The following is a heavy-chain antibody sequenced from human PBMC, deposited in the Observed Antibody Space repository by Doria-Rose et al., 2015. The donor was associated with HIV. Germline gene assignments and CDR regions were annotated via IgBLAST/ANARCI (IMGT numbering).Heavy chain of an antibody. V-gene: IGHV2-26*01. J-gene: IGHJ4*02. CDR1: GVSLSSPGMG. CDR2: IFSDDER. Sequence: QVTLKEPGPVLVKPTETLTLTCTVSGVSLSSPGMGVSWIRQPPGKALEWLANIFSDDERPYKTSLKSRLTISRVTSKSQVVLTMTDMDPVDTATYYCARIKSSRWYHKYYFDFWGQGTLVIVSA. D-gene: IGHD6-13*01. CDR3: ARIKSSRWYHKYYFDF.